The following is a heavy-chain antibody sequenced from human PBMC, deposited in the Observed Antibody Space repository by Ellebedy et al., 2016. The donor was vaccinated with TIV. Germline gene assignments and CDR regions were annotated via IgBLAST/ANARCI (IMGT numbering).Heavy chain of an antibody. J-gene: IGHJ4*02. D-gene: IGHD6-19*01. V-gene: IGHV1-18*01. CDR3: ARHLAVTGGRKITVARTFDY. Sequence: AASVKVSCKASVYTFPSYDISWVRHAPGLGLEWTGWVIAYNGNTNYAQKLQDRVTMTTDTSTNTVYMDLRSLRSDDTAVYYCARHLAVTGGRKITVARTFDYWGQGTLVSVSS. CDR2: VIAYNGNT. CDR1: VYTFPSYD.